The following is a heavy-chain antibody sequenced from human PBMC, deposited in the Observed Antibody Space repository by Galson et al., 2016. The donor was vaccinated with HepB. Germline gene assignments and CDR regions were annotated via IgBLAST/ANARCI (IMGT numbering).Heavy chain of an antibody. CDR2: IHSSGST. D-gene: IGHD3-10*01. J-gene: IGHJ4*02. CDR3: ARSPSMIRGVILDS. Sequence: LSLTCTVSGGSISNYYWSWIRQPPGKGLEWIAYIHSSGSTNYDPSLKSRVTISVDTSKNQFSLQLNSVTAADTAVYSCARSPSMIRGVILDSWGQGTLVTVSS. CDR1: GGSISNYY. V-gene: IGHV4-59*13.